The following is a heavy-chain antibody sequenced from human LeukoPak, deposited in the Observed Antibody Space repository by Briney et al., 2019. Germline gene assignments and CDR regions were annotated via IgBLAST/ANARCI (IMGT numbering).Heavy chain of an antibody. Sequence: PSETLSLTCAVSGGSISSGGYSWSWIRQPPGKGLEWIGYIYHSGSTYCNPSLKSRVTISVDRSKNQFSLKLSSVTAADTAVYYCARGGSGSYHDYWGQGTLVTVSS. CDR2: IYHSGST. D-gene: IGHD3-10*01. CDR1: GGSISSGGYS. V-gene: IGHV4-30-2*01. J-gene: IGHJ4*02. CDR3: ARGGSGSYHDY.